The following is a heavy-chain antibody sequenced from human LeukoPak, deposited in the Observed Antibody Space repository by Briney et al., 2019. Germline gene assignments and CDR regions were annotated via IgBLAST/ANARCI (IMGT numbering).Heavy chain of an antibody. CDR2: IYNSGST. CDR1: GVSISSYH. CDR3: ARGVYIAAAQYGY. V-gene: IGHV4-59*01. J-gene: IGHJ4*02. Sequence: KPSETLSLTCTVSGVSISSYHWSWIRQPPVKGLEWIGYIYNSGSTNYNPSLKSRVTISVDTSKNQVSLKLSSVTAADTAVYYCARGVYIAAAQYGYWGQGTLVTVSS. D-gene: IGHD6-13*01.